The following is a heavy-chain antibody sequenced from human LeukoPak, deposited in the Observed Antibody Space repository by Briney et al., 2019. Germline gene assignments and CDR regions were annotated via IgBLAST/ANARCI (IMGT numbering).Heavy chain of an antibody. J-gene: IGHJ4*02. V-gene: IGHV1-69*13. CDR2: IIPIFHKT. CDR3: AIPKRGYSHGHFDF. D-gene: IGHD5-12*01. CDR1: GGAFNTFA. Sequence: SVKVSCKASGGAFNTFALNWVRQAPGQGLEWMGGIIPIFHKTDYSQKFQGRVTITADESTTTVYMELSSVTSEDTAIYYCAIPKRGYSHGHFDFWGQGTLVTVSS.